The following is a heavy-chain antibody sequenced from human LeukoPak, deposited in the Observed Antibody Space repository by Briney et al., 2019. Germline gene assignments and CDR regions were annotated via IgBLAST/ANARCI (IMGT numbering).Heavy chain of an antibody. CDR2: INPNSGGT. J-gene: IGHJ4*02. CDR1: GYTFTGYY. CDR3: ARGEDDYGDYTVDY. V-gene: IGHV1-2*02. D-gene: IGHD4-17*01. Sequence: ASVKVSCKASGYTFTGYYMHWVRQAPGQGLEWMGWINPNSGGTNYAQKFQGRVAMTRDTSISTAYMELSRLRSDDTAVYYCARGEDDYGDYTVDYWGQGTLVTVSS.